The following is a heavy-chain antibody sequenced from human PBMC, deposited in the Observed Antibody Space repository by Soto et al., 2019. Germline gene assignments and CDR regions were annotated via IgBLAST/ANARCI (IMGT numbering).Heavy chain of an antibody. CDR1: GFPFTKSA. V-gene: IGHV3-64D*06. Sequence: GSRSLSCSTSGFPFTKSAMRWVRQAPGKGLEYVSGSSVNVEKTYYADSVKGRVIISRDSSKNTLYLQMSSLRVDDTAVYYCVKDRGVKRGFYGMETWGQGNTVTVS. D-gene: IGHD2-8*01. J-gene: IGHJ6*02. CDR3: VKDRGVKRGFYGMET. CDR2: SSVNVEKT.